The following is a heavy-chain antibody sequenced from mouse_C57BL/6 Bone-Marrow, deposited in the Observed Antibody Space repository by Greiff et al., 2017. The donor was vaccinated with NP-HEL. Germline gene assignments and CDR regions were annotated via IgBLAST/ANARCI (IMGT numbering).Heavy chain of an antibody. CDR3: ALDYCCSSDFDV. CDR2: IDPANGNT. CDR1: GFNIKNTY. J-gene: IGHJ1*03. V-gene: IGHV14-3*01. D-gene: IGHD1-1*01. Sequence: VQLQQSVAELVRPWDSVKLSCTASGFNIKNTYMHWVKQRPEQGLEWIGRIDPANGNTKYAPKFQGKATITADTSSNTAYLHLSSLTAEDTAIYYYALDYCCSSDFDVWGTGTTVTVSS.